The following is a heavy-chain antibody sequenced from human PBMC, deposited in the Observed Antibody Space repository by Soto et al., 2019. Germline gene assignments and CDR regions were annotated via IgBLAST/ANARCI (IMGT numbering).Heavy chain of an antibody. CDR2: IYYSGST. Sequence: PSETLSLTCTVSCGSVSSGSYYWSWIRQPPGKGLEWIGYIYYSGSTNYNPSLKSRVTISVDASKNQFSLKLSSVTAADTAVYYCARDDTESARYSSSWYYGMDVWGQGTTVTVSS. V-gene: IGHV4-61*01. J-gene: IGHJ6*02. CDR3: ARDDTESARYSSSWYYGMDV. D-gene: IGHD6-13*01. CDR1: CGSVSSGSYY.